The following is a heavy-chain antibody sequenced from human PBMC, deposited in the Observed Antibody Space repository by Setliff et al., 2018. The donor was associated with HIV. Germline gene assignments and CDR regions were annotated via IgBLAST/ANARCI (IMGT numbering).Heavy chain of an antibody. CDR2: IDASANT. J-gene: IGHJ5*02. D-gene: IGHD6-13*01. CDR3: ARIGSGWSVGWFDP. V-gene: IGHV4-38-2*02. CDR1: GSSISSNYY. Sequence: SETLSLTCTVSGSSISSNYYWAWIRQAPGKGLEWIGCIDASANTYYIPSLKSRATRSRDTSKNQLSLKLRSVTAADTAVYYCARIGSGWSVGWFDPWGQGTLVTVSS.